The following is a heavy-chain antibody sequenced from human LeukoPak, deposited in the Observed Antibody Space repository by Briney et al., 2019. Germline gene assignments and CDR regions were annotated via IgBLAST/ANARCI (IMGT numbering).Heavy chain of an antibody. J-gene: IGHJ5*02. Sequence: SETLSLTCAVYGGSFSGYYWSWIRQPPGKGLEWIGEINHSGSTNYNPSLKSRVTISVDTSKNQFSLKLSSVTAADTAVYYCARGHYGSGSYPGWFDPWGQGTLVTVSS. CDR3: ARGHYGSGSYPGWFDP. CDR1: GGSFSGYY. V-gene: IGHV4-34*01. CDR2: INHSGST. D-gene: IGHD3-10*01.